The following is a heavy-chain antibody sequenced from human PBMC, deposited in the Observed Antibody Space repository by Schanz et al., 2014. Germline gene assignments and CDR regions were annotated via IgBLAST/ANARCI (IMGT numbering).Heavy chain of an antibody. CDR1: GLTFSDYY. J-gene: IGHJ4*02. Sequence: VQLLESGGGLAQPGGSLRLACAASGLTFSDYYMSWIRQAPGKGLEWVSYISSSSSYTNYADSVKGRFTISRDNSKNTLYLQMNSLRGEDTAVYYCARDGVDAAAGGNYWGQGTLVTVSS. D-gene: IGHD6-13*01. CDR3: ARDGVDAAAGGNY. CDR2: ISSSSSYT. V-gene: IGHV3-11*05.